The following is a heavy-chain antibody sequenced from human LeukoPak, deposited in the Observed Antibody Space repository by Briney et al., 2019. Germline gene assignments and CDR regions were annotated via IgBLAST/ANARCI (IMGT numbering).Heavy chain of an antibody. J-gene: IGHJ5*02. V-gene: IGHV3-23*01. Sequence: GGSLRLSCAASGFTFSSYAMSWVRQAPGKGLKWVSGNSGSGVSTYYTDSVKGRFTGSRDNSKNTMFLQMNSLRAEDTAVYYCAKGLYGDTFLNWFDPWGQGTLVAVSS. CDR2: NSGSGVST. CDR1: GFTFSSYA. CDR3: AKGLYGDTFLNWFDP. D-gene: IGHD2-21*01.